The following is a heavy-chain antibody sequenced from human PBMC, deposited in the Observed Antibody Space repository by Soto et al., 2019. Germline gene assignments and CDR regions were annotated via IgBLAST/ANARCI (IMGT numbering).Heavy chain of an antibody. V-gene: IGHV4-39*01. Sequence: SETLSLTCTVSGGSISSSSYYWGWIRQPPGKGLEWIGSIYYSGSTYYNPSLKSRVTISVDTSKNQFSLKLSSVTAADTAVYYCAPYGDYQFPWYFDLWGRGTLVTVSS. CDR1: GGSISSSSYY. J-gene: IGHJ2*01. CDR3: APYGDYQFPWYFDL. CDR2: IYYSGST. D-gene: IGHD4-17*01.